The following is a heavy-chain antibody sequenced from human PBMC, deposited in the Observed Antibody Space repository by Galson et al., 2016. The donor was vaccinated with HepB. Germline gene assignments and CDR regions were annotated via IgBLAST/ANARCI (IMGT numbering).Heavy chain of an antibody. Sequence: LSLTCAVSGASISSDKWWSWVRQPPGKGLEWIGEIFHTGSTNYNPSLKSRVTISLDKSKNQFSLRLSSVTAADTAVYYCARDGKLLYYYGTDVWGQGTTVTVSS. J-gene: IGHJ6*02. D-gene: IGHD1-26*01. CDR2: IFHTGST. V-gene: IGHV4-4*02. CDR1: GASISSDKW. CDR3: ARDGKLLYYYGTDV.